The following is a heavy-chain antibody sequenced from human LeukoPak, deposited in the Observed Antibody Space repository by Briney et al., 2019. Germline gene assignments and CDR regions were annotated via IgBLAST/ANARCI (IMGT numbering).Heavy chain of an antibody. J-gene: IGHJ1*01. CDR2: ISGSGATT. D-gene: IGHD1-26*01. V-gene: IGHV3-23*01. CDR1: GFTFSSYA. Sequence: GGSLRLSCVASGFTFSSYAMSWVRQAPGKGLEWVSAISGSGATTHYAGSVKGRFSISRDNSKNTLYLQMNSLRAEDTALYYCAKKVVVGATSPYSDFQDWGQGTLVTVSS. CDR3: AKKVVVGATSPYSDFQD.